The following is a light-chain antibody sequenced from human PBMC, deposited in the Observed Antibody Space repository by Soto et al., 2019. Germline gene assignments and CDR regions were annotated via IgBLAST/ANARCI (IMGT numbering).Light chain of an antibody. J-gene: IGLJ3*02. CDR2: GNN. CDR1: SSNIGAAYD. V-gene: IGLV1-40*01. Sequence: QSVLTQPPSVSGAPGQMVTISCTRSSSNIGAAYDVHWYQHLPGTAPKLLIYGNNNRPSGVPDRFSGSKSGTSASLAITGLQAEDEADYYCQSYDSSLSGWVFGGGTKVTVL. CDR3: QSYDSSLSGWV.